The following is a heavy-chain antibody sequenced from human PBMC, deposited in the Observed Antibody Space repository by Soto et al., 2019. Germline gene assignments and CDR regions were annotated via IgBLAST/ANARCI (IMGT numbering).Heavy chain of an antibody. CDR1: GGSISSYY. V-gene: IGHV4-59*01. CDR3: ARDPGSYPDY. Sequence: SETLSLTCTVSGGSISSYYWSWIRQPPGKGLGWIGYIYYSGSTNYNPSLKSRVTISVDTSKNQFSLKLSSVTAADTAVYYCARDPGSYPDYWGQGTLVTVSS. J-gene: IGHJ4*02. D-gene: IGHD1-26*01. CDR2: IYYSGST.